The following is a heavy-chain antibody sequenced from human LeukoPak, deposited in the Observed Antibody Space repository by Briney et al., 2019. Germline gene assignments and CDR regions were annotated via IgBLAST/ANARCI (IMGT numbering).Heavy chain of an antibody. CDR2: IKKDGTYR. Sequence: GGSLRLSCVVSGFTFSGNWMHWVRQGPGKGLMCVARIKKDGTYRDYADSVKGRFTISRDNAKNSLYLQMNSLRDEDTAVYYCATDRGWRTSGYYLYYFEYWGQETLVTFSS. V-gene: IGHV3-74*01. J-gene: IGHJ4*02. CDR3: ATDRGWRTSGYYLYYFEY. D-gene: IGHD3-22*01. CDR1: GFTFSGNW.